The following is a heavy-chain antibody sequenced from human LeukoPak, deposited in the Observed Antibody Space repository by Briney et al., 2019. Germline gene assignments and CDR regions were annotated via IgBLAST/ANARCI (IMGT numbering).Heavy chain of an antibody. CDR1: GFTFTSYA. Sequence: GSLRLSCAASGFTFTSYAMSWVRQAPGKGLEWVSAISGSGSSTYYADSVKGRFTISRDNSKNTLYLQMNSLRAEDTAVYYCAKDKDGARTLNFDYWGQGTLVTVSS. J-gene: IGHJ4*02. D-gene: IGHD4-17*01. CDR3: AKDKDGARTLNFDY. V-gene: IGHV3-23*01. CDR2: ISGSGSST.